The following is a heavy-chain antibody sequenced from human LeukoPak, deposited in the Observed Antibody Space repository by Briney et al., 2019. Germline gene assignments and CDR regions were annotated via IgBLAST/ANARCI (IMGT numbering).Heavy chain of an antibody. D-gene: IGHD6-13*01. CDR3: ITSLAAAGSGSLDAFDI. CDR2: IYHSGST. V-gene: IGHV4-38-2*01. Sequence: SETLSLTCAVSGYPISSGYYWGWIRQPPGKGLEWIGSIYHSGSTYYNPSLKSRVTISVDTSKNQFPLKLSSVTAADTAVYYCITSLAAAGSGSLDAFDIWGQGTMVTVSS. J-gene: IGHJ3*02. CDR1: GYPISSGYY.